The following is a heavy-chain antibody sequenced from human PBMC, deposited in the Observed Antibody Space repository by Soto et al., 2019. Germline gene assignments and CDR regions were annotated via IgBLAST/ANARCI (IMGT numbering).Heavy chain of an antibody. CDR3: ARDLQPYYYYYGMDV. Sequence: PSETLSLTCTVSVGSISSHYWSWIRQPAGKGLEWIGRIYTSGSTNYNPSLKSRVTMSVDTSKNQFSLKLGSVTAADTAAYYCARDLQPYYYYYGMDVWGQGTTVTVSS. CDR1: VGSISSHY. J-gene: IGHJ6*02. D-gene: IGHD4-4*01. CDR2: IYTSGST. V-gene: IGHV4-4*07.